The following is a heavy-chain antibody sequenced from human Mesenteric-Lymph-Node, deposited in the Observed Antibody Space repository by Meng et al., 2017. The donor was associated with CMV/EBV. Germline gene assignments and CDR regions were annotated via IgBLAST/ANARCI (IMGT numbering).Heavy chain of an antibody. CDR2: IHGDGSST. CDR1: GFTFSSYW. J-gene: IGHJ4*02. D-gene: IGHD5-12*01. CDR3: ARLQTSGYGHFDY. V-gene: IGHV3-74*01. Sequence: GGSLRLSCAASGFTFSSYWMHWVRQAPVKGLVWVSRIHGDGSSTSYADSVKGRFTISRDNAKNTLYLQMNSLRAEDTAVYYCARLQTSGYGHFDYWGQGTQVTVSS.